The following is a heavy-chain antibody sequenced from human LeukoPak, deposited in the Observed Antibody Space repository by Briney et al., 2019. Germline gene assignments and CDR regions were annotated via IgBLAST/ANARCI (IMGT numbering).Heavy chain of an antibody. V-gene: IGHV4-38-2*02. J-gene: IGHJ4*02. CDR3: ASEESGMATHLGIDY. Sequence: PSETLSLTCSVSGYSISSGYYWGWIRQPPGKGLDWIGSIYHSGRTYYNPSLKSRVTISVDTSKNQFSLKLTSVTAADTAVYYCASEESGMATHLGIDYWGQGTLVTVSS. D-gene: IGHD5-24*01. CDR2: IYHSGRT. CDR1: GYSISSGYY.